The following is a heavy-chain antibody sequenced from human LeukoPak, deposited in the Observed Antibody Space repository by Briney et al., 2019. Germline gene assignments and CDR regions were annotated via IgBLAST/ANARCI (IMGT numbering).Heavy chain of an antibody. V-gene: IGHV1-18*01. CDR2: ISAYNGNT. Sequence: ASVKVSCKASGYTFTSYGISWVRQAPGQGLEWMGWISAYNGNTNYAQKLQGRVTMTTDTSTSTAYMELRSLRSDDTAVYYCARGGAMVTSDWYFDLWGRGTLVTVSS. J-gene: IGHJ2*01. CDR3: ARGGAMVTSDWYFDL. CDR1: GYTFTSYG. D-gene: IGHD5-18*01.